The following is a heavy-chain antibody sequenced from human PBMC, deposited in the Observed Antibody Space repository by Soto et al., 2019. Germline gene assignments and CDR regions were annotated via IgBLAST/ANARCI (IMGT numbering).Heavy chain of an antibody. D-gene: IGHD2-2*01. CDR1: GGSISSGGYY. CDR2: IYYSGST. CDR3: ARVVYRTYYYYYCMDV. V-gene: IGHV4-31*03. Sequence: SETLSLTCTVSGGSISSGGYYWSWIRQHPGKGLEWIGYIYYSGSTYYNPSLKSRVTISVDTSKNQFSLKLSSVTAADTAVYYCARVVYRTYYYYYCMDVWGQGTTVTVSS. J-gene: IGHJ6*02.